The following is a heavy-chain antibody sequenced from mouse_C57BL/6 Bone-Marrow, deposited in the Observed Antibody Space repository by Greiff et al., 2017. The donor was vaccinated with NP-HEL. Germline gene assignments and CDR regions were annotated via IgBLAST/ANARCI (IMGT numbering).Heavy chain of an antibody. D-gene: IGHD2-5*01. CDR1: GYTFTSYT. CDR3: ARGDYYSNYYYAMDY. Sequence: QVQLKESGAELARPVASVKMSCKASGYTFTSYTMHWVKQRPGQGLEWIGYINPSSGYTKYNQKFKDKATLTADKSSSTAYMQLSSLTSEDSAVYYCARGDYYSNYYYAMDYWGQGTSVTVSS. V-gene: IGHV1-4*01. CDR2: INPSSGYT. J-gene: IGHJ4*01.